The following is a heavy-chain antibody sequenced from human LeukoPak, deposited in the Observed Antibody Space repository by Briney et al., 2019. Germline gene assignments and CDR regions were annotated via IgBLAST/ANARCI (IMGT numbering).Heavy chain of an antibody. CDR3: ARVAVTNDFQH. V-gene: IGHV4-4*07. J-gene: IGHJ1*01. D-gene: IGHD2-8*01. CDR2: IHGSGST. Sequence: PSETLSLTCTVSGGSISGYFWSWVRQPAGEGLEWMGRIHGSGSTNFNPSLNSRVTLSLDMSKNQIYLKLSSVTAADTAVYYCARVAVTNDFQHWGQGTLVTVSS. CDR1: GGSISGYF.